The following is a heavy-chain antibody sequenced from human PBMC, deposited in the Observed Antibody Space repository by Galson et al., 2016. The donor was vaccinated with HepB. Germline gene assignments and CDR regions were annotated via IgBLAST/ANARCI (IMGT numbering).Heavy chain of an antibody. V-gene: IGHV3-48*01. J-gene: IGHJ6*02. CDR2: ISRGSDTM. D-gene: IGHD2-2*01. Sequence: SLRLSCAASGFTLGDYDMNWVRQAPGKGLEWVSYISRGSDTMYYADSVKGRFTISRDNAKNSLYLQMNSLRADDTAVYYCARDRHCGASSCYLGMDAWGRGATVAVSS. CDR3: ARDRHCGASSCYLGMDA. CDR1: GFTLGDYD.